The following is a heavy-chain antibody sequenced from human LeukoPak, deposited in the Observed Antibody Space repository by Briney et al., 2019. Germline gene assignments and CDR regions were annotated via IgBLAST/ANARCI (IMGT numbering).Heavy chain of an antibody. V-gene: IGHV3-23*01. D-gene: IGHD3-16*01. Sequence: GGSLRLSCAAPGFTSSSYAMSWVRQAPGKGLEWVSAISGSGGSTYYADSVKGRFTISRDNSKNTLYLQMNSLRAEDTAVYYCAKDPQFTFGELFDYWGQGTLVTVSS. J-gene: IGHJ4*02. CDR3: AKDPQFTFGELFDY. CDR2: ISGSGGST. CDR1: GFTSSSYA.